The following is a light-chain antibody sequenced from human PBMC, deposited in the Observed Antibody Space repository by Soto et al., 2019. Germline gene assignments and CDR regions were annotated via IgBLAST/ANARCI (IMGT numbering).Light chain of an antibody. V-gene: IGKV4-1*01. CDR3: QQYYSSPWT. CDR1: QSTLYSPNNKNA. J-gene: IGKJ1*01. Sequence: DIVMTQSPDSLAVSLGERATINCKSSQSTLYSPNNKNALAWYQQKPGQPPRLLIYWASTRDSGVPDRFSGSGSGSDFTLTISSLEAEDVAFYYCQQYYSSPWTFGQGTKVEVK. CDR2: WAS.